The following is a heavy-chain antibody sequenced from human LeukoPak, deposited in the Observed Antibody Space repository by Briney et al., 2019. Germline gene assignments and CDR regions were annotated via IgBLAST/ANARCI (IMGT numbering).Heavy chain of an antibody. CDR3: ARDFPLSYYDSSGAFGY. CDR2: IIPIFGTA. Sequence: GASVTVSFTASGGTFSSYAISWVRQAPGRGLEWMGGIIPIFGTANYAQKFQGRVTITADESTSTAYMELSSLRSEDTAVYYCARDFPLSYYDSSGAFGYWGQGTLVTVSS. J-gene: IGHJ4*02. D-gene: IGHD3-22*01. V-gene: IGHV1-69*13. CDR1: GGTFSSYA.